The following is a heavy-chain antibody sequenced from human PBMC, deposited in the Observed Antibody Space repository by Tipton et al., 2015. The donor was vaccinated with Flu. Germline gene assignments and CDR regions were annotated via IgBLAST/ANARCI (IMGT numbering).Heavy chain of an antibody. D-gene: IGHD6-19*01. CDR2: ISYDGLNK. Sequence: SLRLSCAASGFTFSSFGMHWVRQAPGKGLEWVAVISYDGLNKYYADSVKGRFTISRDNSKNTLYLQMNSLRAEDTAVYYCVKDIFRVAGLFEYWGQGTLVTVSS. V-gene: IGHV3-30*18. J-gene: IGHJ4*02. CDR3: VKDIFRVAGLFEY. CDR1: GFTFSSFG.